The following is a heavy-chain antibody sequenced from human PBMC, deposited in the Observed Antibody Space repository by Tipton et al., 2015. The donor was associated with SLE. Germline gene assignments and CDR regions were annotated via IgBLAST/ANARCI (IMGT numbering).Heavy chain of an antibody. D-gene: IGHD6-19*01. CDR1: GFTFSSYA. CDR3: ARESVVAVAGLDY. CDR2: ISYDGSNK. V-gene: IGHV3-30-3*01. Sequence: SLRLSCAASGFTFSSYAMHWVRQAPGKGLEWVAVISYDGSNKYYADSVKGRFTISRDNSKNTLYLQMNSLRAEDTAVYYCARESVVAVAGLDYWGQGTLVTVSS. J-gene: IGHJ4*02.